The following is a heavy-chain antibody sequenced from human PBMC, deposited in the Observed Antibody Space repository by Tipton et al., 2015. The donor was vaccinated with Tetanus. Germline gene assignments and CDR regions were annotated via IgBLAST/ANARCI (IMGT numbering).Heavy chain of an antibody. CDR2: IYYSGST. CDR3: ARGYYDFWSGYWFDP. V-gene: IGHV4-31*03. D-gene: IGHD3-3*01. CDR1: GGSISSGGYY. Sequence: TLSLTCTVSGGSISSGGYYWSWTRQHPGKGLEWIGYIYYSGSTYYNPSLKSRVTISVDTSKNQFSLKLSSVTAADTAVYYCARGYYDFWSGYWFDPWGQGTLVTVSS. J-gene: IGHJ5*02.